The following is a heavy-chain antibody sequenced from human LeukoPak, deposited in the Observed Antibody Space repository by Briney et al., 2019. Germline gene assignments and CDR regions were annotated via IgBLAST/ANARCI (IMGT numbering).Heavy chain of an antibody. D-gene: IGHD4-17*01. CDR3: ASDYGANWFDP. CDR1: GNTFSGYY. J-gene: IGHJ5*02. CDR2: INPASGAT. Sequence: ASVKVSCKASGNTFSGYYVHWVRLAPGQGLGWMGWINPASGATDYGDKFQGRLTMTRDTSISTAYMELSRLRSDDTALYYCASDYGANWFDPWGQGTLVTVSS. V-gene: IGHV1-2*02.